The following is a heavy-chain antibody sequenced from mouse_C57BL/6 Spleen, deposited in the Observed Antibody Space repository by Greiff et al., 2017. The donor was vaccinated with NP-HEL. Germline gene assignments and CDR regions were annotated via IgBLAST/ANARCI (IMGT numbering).Heavy chain of an antibody. CDR3: ARFDYSFAY. CDR2: IDPNSGGT. Sequence: QQSCKASGYTFTSYWMHWVKQRPGRGLEWIGRIDPNSGGTKYNEKFKSKATLTVDTSSSTAYMQLSSLTSEDSAVYYCARFDYSFAYWGQGTLVTVSA. D-gene: IGHD2-4*01. V-gene: IGHV1-62-3*01. J-gene: IGHJ3*01. CDR1: GYTFTSYW.